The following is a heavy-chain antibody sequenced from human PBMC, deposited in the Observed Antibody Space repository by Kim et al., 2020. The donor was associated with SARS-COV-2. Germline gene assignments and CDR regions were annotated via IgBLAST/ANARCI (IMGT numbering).Heavy chain of an antibody. Sequence: GGSLRLSCAASGFTFSSYAMSWVRQAPGKGLEWVSAISGSGGSTYYADSVKGRFTISRDNSKNTLYLQMNSLRAEDTAVYYCANRVVRGVHVSYYYYGMDVWGQGTTVTVSS. D-gene: IGHD3-10*01. CDR2: ISGSGGST. V-gene: IGHV3-23*01. CDR3: ANRVVRGVHVSYYYYGMDV. J-gene: IGHJ6*02. CDR1: GFTFSSYA.